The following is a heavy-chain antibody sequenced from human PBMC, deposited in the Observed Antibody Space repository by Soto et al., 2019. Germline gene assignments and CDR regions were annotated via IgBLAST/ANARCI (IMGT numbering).Heavy chain of an antibody. CDR3: ARTSSSRGNYYYYYGMDV. Sequence: GGSLRLSCAASGFTFSSYAMHWVRQAPGKGLEWVAVISYDGSNKYYADSVKGRFTISRDNSKNTLYLQMNSLRAEDTAVYYCARTSSSRGNYYYYYGMDVWGQGTTVTVSS. D-gene: IGHD6-13*01. V-gene: IGHV3-30*14. CDR1: GFTFSSYA. CDR2: ISYDGSNK. J-gene: IGHJ6*02.